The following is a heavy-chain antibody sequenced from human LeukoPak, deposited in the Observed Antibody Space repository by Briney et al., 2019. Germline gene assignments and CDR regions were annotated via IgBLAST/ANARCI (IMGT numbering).Heavy chain of an antibody. CDR1: GGTFSSYA. Sequence: SVKVSCKASGGTFSSYAISWVRQAPGQGLEWMGRIIPIFGTANYAQKFQGRVTITTDESTSTAYMELSSLRSEDTAVDYCARSEDYDFWSGRQYNWFDPWGQGTLVTVSS. CDR2: IIPIFGTA. V-gene: IGHV1-69*05. J-gene: IGHJ5*02. D-gene: IGHD3-3*01. CDR3: ARSEDYDFWSGRQYNWFDP.